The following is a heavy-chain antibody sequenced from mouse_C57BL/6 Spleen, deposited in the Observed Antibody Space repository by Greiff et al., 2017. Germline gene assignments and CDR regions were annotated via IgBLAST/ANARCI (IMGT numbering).Heavy chain of an antibody. Sequence: EVKLMESGGGLVKPGGSLKLSCAASGFTFSDYGMHWVRQAPEKGLEWVAYISSGSSTIYYADTVKGRFTISRDNAKNTLVLQMTSLRSEDTAMYYCARDYYGSSYFDYWGQGTTLTVSS. CDR2: ISSGSSTI. J-gene: IGHJ2*01. CDR1: GFTFSDYG. CDR3: ARDYYGSSYFDY. V-gene: IGHV5-17*01. D-gene: IGHD1-1*01.